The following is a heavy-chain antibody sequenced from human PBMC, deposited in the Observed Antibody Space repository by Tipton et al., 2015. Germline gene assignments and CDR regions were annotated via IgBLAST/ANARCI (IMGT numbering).Heavy chain of an antibody. CDR2: AYYSGST. D-gene: IGHD3-22*01. CDR1: GGSVSSSNYY. V-gene: IGHV4-61*01. Sequence: GLVKPSETLSLTCSVSGGSVSSSNYYWGWIRQPPGKGLEWIGSAYYSGSTNYNPSLKNRVTISVDMSKNQFSLKLRSVAAADTAVYYCARDRILDYYDGSGGYFDYWGQGTLVTVSS. J-gene: IGHJ4*02. CDR3: ARDRILDYYDGSGGYFDY.